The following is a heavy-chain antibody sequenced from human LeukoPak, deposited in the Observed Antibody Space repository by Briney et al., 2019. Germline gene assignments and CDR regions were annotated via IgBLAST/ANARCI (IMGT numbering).Heavy chain of an antibody. CDR1: GFTFRSSA. CDR3: AKAGTPGIPFDF. J-gene: IGHJ4*02. V-gene: IGHV3-23*01. Sequence: PGGSLRLSCAASGFTFRSSAMSWVRQAPGKGLEWVSTITGSGDATDYADSVKGRLTISRDNSKNTLYLQMNSLRADDTAVYYCAKAGTPGIPFDFWGQGTLVTVSS. D-gene: IGHD3-10*01. CDR2: ITGSGDAT.